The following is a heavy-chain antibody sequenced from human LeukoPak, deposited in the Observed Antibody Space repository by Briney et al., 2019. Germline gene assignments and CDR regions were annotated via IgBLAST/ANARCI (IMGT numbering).Heavy chain of an antibody. CDR2: MSPNSGDT. CDR1: GYTFTTHD. Sequence: ASVKVSFKASGYTFTTHDINWVRQATGQGLEWLGWMSPNSGDTGYAQKFQGRVTMTSDSSISTAYMELSSLRSEDTAIYYCVRTPPNWGFDYWGQGTLVTVSS. J-gene: IGHJ4*02. D-gene: IGHD7-27*01. CDR3: VRTPPNWGFDY. V-gene: IGHV1-8*01.